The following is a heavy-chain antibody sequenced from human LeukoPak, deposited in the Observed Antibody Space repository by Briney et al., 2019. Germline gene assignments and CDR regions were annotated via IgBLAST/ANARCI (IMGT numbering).Heavy chain of an antibody. CDR2: INPSGGGT. CDR3: ERDLMHSNYVNWLDP. J-gene: IGHJ5*02. D-gene: IGHD4-11*01. Sequence: GASVKVSCKASGYIFTSNYIHWDRQAPGQWLDLMGIINPSGGGTPYGQKLQSRVTMTRNLSTSTVYMELSSLRSEDTTVYYSERDLMHSNYVNWLDPWGKGPMVTV. V-gene: IGHV1-46*04. CDR1: GYIFTSNY.